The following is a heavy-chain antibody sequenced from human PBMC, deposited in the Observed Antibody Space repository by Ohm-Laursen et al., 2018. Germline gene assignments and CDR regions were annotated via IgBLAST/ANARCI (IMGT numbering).Heavy chain of an antibody. Sequence: SSLRLSCAAPGFTFDDYAMHWVRQAPGKGLEWVSGISWNSGSVGYVDSVKGRFTISRDNAKNSLYLQMTSLRAEDTAVYYCARDVGSGAITKDAFDIWGQGTMVTVSS. CDR2: ISWNSGSV. J-gene: IGHJ3*02. D-gene: IGHD3-3*01. CDR3: ARDVGSGAITKDAFDI. V-gene: IGHV3-9*01. CDR1: GFTFDDYA.